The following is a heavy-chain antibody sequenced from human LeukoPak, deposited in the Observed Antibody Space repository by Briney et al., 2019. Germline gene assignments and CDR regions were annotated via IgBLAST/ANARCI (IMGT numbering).Heavy chain of an antibody. Sequence: ASVKVSCKASGYTFTGYYMHLVRQAPGQGLEWMGRINPNSGGTNYAQKFQGRVTMTRDTSISTAYMELSRLRSDDTAVYYCARIFVLDSSGYVDYWGQGTLVTVSS. CDR1: GYTFTGYY. CDR2: INPNSGGT. D-gene: IGHD3-22*01. V-gene: IGHV1-2*06. J-gene: IGHJ4*02. CDR3: ARIFVLDSSGYVDY.